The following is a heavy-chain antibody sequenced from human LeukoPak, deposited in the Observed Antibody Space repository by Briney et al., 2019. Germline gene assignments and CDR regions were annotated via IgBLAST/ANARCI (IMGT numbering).Heavy chain of an antibody. CDR1: GFTFSSYA. D-gene: IGHD5-24*01. V-gene: IGHV3-23*01. CDR3: AKDGDGYNYFFDY. J-gene: IGHJ4*02. Sequence: GGSLRLSCAASGFTFSSYAMSWVRQAPGKGLEWVSAISGSGGSTYYADSVKGRFTISRDNSKNTLYLQMNGLRAEDTAVYYCAKDGDGYNYFFDYWGQGTLVTVSS. CDR2: ISGSGGST.